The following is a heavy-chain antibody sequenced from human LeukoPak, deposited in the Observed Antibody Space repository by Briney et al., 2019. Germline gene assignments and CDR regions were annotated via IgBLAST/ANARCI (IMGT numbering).Heavy chain of an antibody. CDR1: GFTFGDYE. Sequence: PGGSLRFSCAASGFTFGDYEMIWVRQAPGKGLEWVGFIRRKTSGGTTEYAASVKGRFTISRDDSESIAYLQMNSLKAEDTAVYYCTRVFRRDGYNSIDYWGQGTLVTVSS. D-gene: IGHD5-24*01. J-gene: IGHJ4*02. CDR2: IRRKTSGGTT. V-gene: IGHV3-49*04. CDR3: TRVFRRDGYNSIDY.